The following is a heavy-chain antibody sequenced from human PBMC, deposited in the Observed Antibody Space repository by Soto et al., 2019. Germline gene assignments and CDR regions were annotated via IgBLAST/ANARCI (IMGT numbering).Heavy chain of an antibody. Sequence: EVQVLESGGDLVQPGGSLRLSCAVSGFTISNIWMHWVRQAPGKGLMSVSRIKRDGSTTDYAESVKGRFTVSRDNAKNILYLQMGSLRDEDTAVYSCASGVTMGANYWGPGTLVTVSS. CDR3: ASGVTMGANY. V-gene: IGHV3-74*01. J-gene: IGHJ4*02. CDR2: IKRDGSTT. D-gene: IGHD2-8*01. CDR1: GFTISNIW.